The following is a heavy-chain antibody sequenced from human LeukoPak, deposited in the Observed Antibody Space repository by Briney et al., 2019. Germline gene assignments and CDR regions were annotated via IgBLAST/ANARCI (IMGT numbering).Heavy chain of an antibody. Sequence: GGSLRLSCAASGFTFSTYAMTWVRQAPGKGLEWVSLISGTGGSTYYADSVKGRFTISRDNYKNTLYPQMNSLRAEDTAVYYCAKDYEPLVGVHRWGDWFDPWGQGTLVTVSS. CDR1: GFTFSTYA. J-gene: IGHJ5*02. CDR2: ISGTGGST. D-gene: IGHD1-26*01. V-gene: IGHV3-23*01. CDR3: AKDYEPLVGVHRWGDWFDP.